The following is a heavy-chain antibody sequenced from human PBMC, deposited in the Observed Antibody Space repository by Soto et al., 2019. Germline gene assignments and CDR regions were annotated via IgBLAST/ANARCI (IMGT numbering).Heavy chain of an antibody. Sequence: GGSLRLSCAASGFTFSSYWMSWVRQAPGKGLEWVANIKQDVSEKYYVDSVKGRFTISRDNAKNSLYLQMNSLRAEDTAVYYCARDCMSGSQDDAFDIWGQGTMVDVSS. CDR2: IKQDVSEK. CDR1: GFTFSSYW. D-gene: IGHD3-3*01. J-gene: IGHJ3*02. CDR3: ARDCMSGSQDDAFDI. V-gene: IGHV3-7*03.